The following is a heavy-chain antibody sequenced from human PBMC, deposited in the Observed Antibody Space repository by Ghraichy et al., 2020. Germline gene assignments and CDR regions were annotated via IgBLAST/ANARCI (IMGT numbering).Heavy chain of an antibody. CDR1: GGSISSSNYY. CDR2: IYYSGST. V-gene: IGHV4-39*01. Sequence: SETLSLTCTVSGGSISSSNYYWGWIHQPPGKGLEWIGSIYYSGSTYYSPSLKHRVTISVDTSKNQFSLRLSSVTTADTAVYYCTKTYYDILTASFDPWGQGILVTVSS. D-gene: IGHD3-9*01. CDR3: TKTYYDILTASFDP. J-gene: IGHJ5*02.